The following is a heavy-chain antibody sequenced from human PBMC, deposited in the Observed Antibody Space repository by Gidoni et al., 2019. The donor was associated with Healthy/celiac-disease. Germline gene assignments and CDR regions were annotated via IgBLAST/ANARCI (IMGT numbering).Heavy chain of an antibody. CDR3: TTSSYRIAVAGTDY. J-gene: IGHJ4*02. CDR1: GFTFSNAW. V-gene: IGHV3-15*01. D-gene: IGHD6-19*01. Sequence: EVQLVESGGGLVKPGGSLRLSCAASGFTFSNAWMSWVRQAPGKGLEWVGRIKSKTDGGTTDYAAPVKGRFTISRDDSKNTLYLQMNSLKTEDTAVYYCTTSSYRIAVAGTDYWGQGTLVTVSS. CDR2: IKSKTDGGTT.